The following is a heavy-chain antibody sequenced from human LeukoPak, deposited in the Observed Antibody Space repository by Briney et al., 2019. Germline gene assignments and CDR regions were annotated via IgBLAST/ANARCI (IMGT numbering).Heavy chain of an antibody. CDR3: ARRSSSWYYFED. CDR1: GGSITSSDYW. J-gene: IGHJ4*02. Sequence: PSETLSLTCTVSGGSITSSDYWWAWIRLPPGRGLEWIGSIYYSGSTYYNPPPKSRATISVDTSKNQFSLKLSSVTAADAAVYFCARRSSSWYYFEDWGQGTLVTVSS. D-gene: IGHD6-13*01. CDR2: IYYSGST. V-gene: IGHV4-39*07.